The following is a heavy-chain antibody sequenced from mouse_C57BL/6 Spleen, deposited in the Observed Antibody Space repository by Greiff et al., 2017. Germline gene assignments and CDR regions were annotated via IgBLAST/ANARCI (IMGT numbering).Heavy chain of an antibody. CDR2: IDPSDSYT. D-gene: IGHD2-3*01. J-gene: IGHJ1*03. Sequence: QVQLQQPGAELVMPGASVKLSCKASGYTFTSYWMHWVKQRPGQGLEWIGEIDPSDSYTNYNQKFKGKSTLTVDKSSSTAYMQLSSLTSEDSAVYYCARWLPRYFDVWGTGTTVTVSA. V-gene: IGHV1-69*01. CDR3: ARWLPRYFDV. CDR1: GYTFTSYW.